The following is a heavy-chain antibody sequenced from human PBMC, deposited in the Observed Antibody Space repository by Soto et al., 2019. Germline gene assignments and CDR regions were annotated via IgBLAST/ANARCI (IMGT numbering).Heavy chain of an antibody. D-gene: IGHD2-2*01. CDR2: IIAYNGNT. Sequence: SXRVSSKATGYTXSSYGISLVRQAPGQGLEWMGWIIAYNGNTNYAKKLQGRVTMTTDTSTRKAYMELRSMRSEDTAVYYCARDCSSTSCHDAFDIWGQGTMGTVS. CDR1: GYTXSSYG. J-gene: IGHJ3*02. CDR3: ARDCSSTSCHDAFDI. V-gene: IGHV1-18*04.